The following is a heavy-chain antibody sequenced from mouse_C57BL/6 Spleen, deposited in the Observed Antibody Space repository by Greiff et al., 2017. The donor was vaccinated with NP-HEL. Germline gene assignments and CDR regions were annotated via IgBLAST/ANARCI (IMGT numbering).Heavy chain of an antibody. J-gene: IGHJ3*01. CDR1: GYAFSSSW. D-gene: IGHD2-5*01. V-gene: IGHV1-82*01. CDR2: IYPGDGDT. CDR3: ARGNYSNFPFAY. Sequence: LVESGPELVKPGASVKISCKASGYAFSSSWMNWVKQRPGKGLEWIGRIYPGDGDTNYNGKFKGKATLTADKSSSTAYMQLSSLTSEDSAVYFCARGNYSNFPFAYWGQGTLVTVSA.